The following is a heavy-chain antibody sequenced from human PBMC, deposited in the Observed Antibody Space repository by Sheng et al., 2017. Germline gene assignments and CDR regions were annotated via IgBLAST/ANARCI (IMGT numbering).Heavy chain of an antibody. J-gene: IGHJ5*02. CDR1: GGSISSYY. V-gene: IGHV4-59*12. CDR3: ARGWYYDFWSGYKGWFDP. CDR2: IYYSGST. Sequence: QVQLQESGPGLVKPSETLSLTCTVSGGSISSYYWSWIRQPPGKGLEWIGYIYYSGSTNYNPSLKSRVTISVDTSKNQFSLKLSSVTAADTAVYYCARGWYYDFWSGYKGWFDPWGQGTLVTVSS. D-gene: IGHD3-3*01.